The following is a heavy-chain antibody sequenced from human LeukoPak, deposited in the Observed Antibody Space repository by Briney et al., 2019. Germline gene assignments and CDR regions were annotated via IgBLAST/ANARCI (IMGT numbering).Heavy chain of an antibody. CDR1: GFTFSNYA. Sequence: PGGSLRLSCAASGFTFSNYAMHWVRQAPGMGLEWVAVIGYDGGNIHYADSVKGRFTISRDNSKNTLYLQVNNLRAEDTAVFYCARVGGFSRYGAGRLDFFDYWGQGTLVTVSS. J-gene: IGHJ4*02. D-gene: IGHD5-12*01. CDR3: ARVGGFSRYGAGRLDFFDY. CDR2: IGYDGGNI. V-gene: IGHV3-30-3*01.